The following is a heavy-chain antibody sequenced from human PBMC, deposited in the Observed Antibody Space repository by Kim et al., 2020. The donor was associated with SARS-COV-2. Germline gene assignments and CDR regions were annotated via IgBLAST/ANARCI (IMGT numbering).Heavy chain of an antibody. V-gene: IGHV3-48*02. CDR1: GFTFSAYD. CDR2: ITKSSTTI. J-gene: IGHJ3*02. CDR3: VREGMGGAFDM. D-gene: IGHD3-16*01. Sequence: GGSLRLSCATSGFTFSAYDMNWVRQAPGKGLEWLSFITKSSTTIYYADSVEGRFTIARDNAKNSLFLQMNSLRDEDTALYYCVREGMGGAFDMWGQGTMV.